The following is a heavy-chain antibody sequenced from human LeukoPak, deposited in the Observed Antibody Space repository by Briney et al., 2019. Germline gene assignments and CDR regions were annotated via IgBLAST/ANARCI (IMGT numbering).Heavy chain of an antibody. CDR3: AKQIHCSSTSCYTGTVGFDY. V-gene: IGHV3-23*01. CDR2: ISGSGGST. D-gene: IGHD2-2*02. Sequence: PGGSLRLSCAASGFTFSSYAMSWVRQAPGKGLECVSAISGSGGSTYYADSVKGRFTISRDNSKNTLYLQMNSLRAEDTAVYYCAKQIHCSSTSCYTGTVGFDYWGQGTLVTVSS. CDR1: GFTFSSYA. J-gene: IGHJ4*02.